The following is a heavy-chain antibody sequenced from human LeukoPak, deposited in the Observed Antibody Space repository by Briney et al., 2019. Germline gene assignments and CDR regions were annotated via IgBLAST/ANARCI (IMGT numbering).Heavy chain of an antibody. CDR3: ARDFDGPRASDY. J-gene: IGHJ4*02. Sequence: GGSLRLSCAASGFTFSYFWMHWFRPTPGKGLVWVSCINTDGSYSTYADSVKGRFTISRDNVRNTLYLQMNSLRAEDSAVYYCARDFDGPRASDYWGQGISVTVSS. V-gene: IGHV3-74*01. CDR1: GFTFSYFW. D-gene: IGHD4-17*01. CDR2: INTDGSYS.